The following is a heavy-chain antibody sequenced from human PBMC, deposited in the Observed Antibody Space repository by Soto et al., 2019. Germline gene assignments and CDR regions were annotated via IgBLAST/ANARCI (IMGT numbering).Heavy chain of an antibody. V-gene: IGHV1-46*01. CDR2: INPATAIL. D-gene: IGHD3-10*01. CDR3: ARDRVSMDV. CDR1: GYTFTRYY. Sequence: ASVKVSCKASGYTFTRYYINWERQAPGQGIERMGIINPATAILNYAQNFDGRNTMTRETSTSTVYMELSSLRSDDTAVYYCARDRVSMDVWRQGTTVTVSS. J-gene: IGHJ6*02.